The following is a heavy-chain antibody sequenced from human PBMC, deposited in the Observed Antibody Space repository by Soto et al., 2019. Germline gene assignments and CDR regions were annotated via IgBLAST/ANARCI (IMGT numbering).Heavy chain of an antibody. Sequence: GASVKVSCKASGYTFTSYGISWVRQTPGQGLEWMGWISAYNGNTNYAQKLQGRVTMTTDTSTSTAYMELRSLRSDDTAVYYCARESYCSSTSCQPFYYFYGMDVWGQGTPVTVSS. CDR3: ARESYCSSTSCQPFYYFYGMDV. D-gene: IGHD2-2*01. J-gene: IGHJ6*02. CDR1: GYTFTSYG. V-gene: IGHV1-18*04. CDR2: ISAYNGNT.